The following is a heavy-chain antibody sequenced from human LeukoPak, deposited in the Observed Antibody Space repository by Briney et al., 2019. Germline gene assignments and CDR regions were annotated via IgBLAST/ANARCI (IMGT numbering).Heavy chain of an antibody. D-gene: IGHD2-2*01. CDR3: TRLPPRLYCSSTSCYEDYYYYGMDV. V-gene: IGHV3-73*01. CDR2: IRSKANSYAT. CDR1: GFTFSGSA. Sequence: GGSLGLSCAASGFTFSGSAMHWVRQASGKGLEWVGRIRSKANSYATAYAASVKGRFTISRDDSKNTAYLQMNSLKTEDTAVYYCTRLPPRLYCSSTSCYEDYYYYGMDVWGKGTTVTVSS. J-gene: IGHJ6*04.